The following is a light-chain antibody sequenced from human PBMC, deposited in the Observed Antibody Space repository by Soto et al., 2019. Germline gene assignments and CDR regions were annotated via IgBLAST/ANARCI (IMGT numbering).Light chain of an antibody. CDR3: SSYTGDSSYV. CDR2: GVS. Sequence: QSALTHPASVSGSPGQSIAISCTGTSSDVGAYDSVCWYQQHPGKAPKLIIFGVSNRPSGVSNRFSGHKSGNTASLTISGLQAEDEADYYCSSYTGDSSYVFGTGTKVTV. J-gene: IGLJ1*01. CDR1: SSDVGAYDS. V-gene: IGLV2-14*03.